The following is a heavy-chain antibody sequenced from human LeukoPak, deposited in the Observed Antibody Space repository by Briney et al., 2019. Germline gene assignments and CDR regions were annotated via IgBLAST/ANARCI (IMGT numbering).Heavy chain of an antibody. J-gene: IGHJ6*03. V-gene: IGHV4-39*07. CDR1: GGSISSSSYY. CDR2: IYYSGST. CDR3: ARGYSGSFGGGDMDV. Sequence: SETLSLTCTVSGGSISSSSYYWGWIRQPPGKGLEWIGSIYYSGSTYYNPSLKSRVTISVDTSKNQFSLKLSSVTAADTAVYYCARGYSGSFGGGDMDVWGKGTTVTISS. D-gene: IGHD6-19*01.